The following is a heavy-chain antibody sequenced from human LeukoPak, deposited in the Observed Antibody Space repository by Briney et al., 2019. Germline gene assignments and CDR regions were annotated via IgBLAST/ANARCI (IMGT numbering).Heavy chain of an antibody. J-gene: IGHJ5*02. D-gene: IGHD2-2*02. V-gene: IGHV3-7*04. CDR2: IKQDGSEK. CDR3: ARERVCRSNSCYSTFDP. Sequence: GGSLRLSCAASGFTFSSYWMTWVRQAPGKGLEWVANIKQDGSEKHYVDSVKGRFTISRDNAKNSLFLQMDSLRDEDTAVYYCARERVCRSNSCYSTFDPWGQGTLVTVSS. CDR1: GFTFSSYW.